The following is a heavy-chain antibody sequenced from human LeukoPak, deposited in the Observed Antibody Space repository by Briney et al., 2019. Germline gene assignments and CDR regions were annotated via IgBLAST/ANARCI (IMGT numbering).Heavy chain of an antibody. V-gene: IGHV3-21*01. D-gene: IGHD5-12*01. J-gene: IGHJ4*02. CDR2: ISSSSSYI. CDR3: ARAGIYSGYEFDY. CDR1: GFTLSSYS. Sequence: PGGSLRLSCAASGFTLSSYSMNWVRQAPGKGLEWVSSISSSSSYIYYADSVKGRFTISRDNAKNSLYLQMNSLRDEDTAAYYCARAGIYSGYEFDYWGQGTLVTVSS.